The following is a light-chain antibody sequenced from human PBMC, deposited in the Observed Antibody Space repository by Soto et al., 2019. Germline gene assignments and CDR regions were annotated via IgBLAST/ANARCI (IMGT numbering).Light chain of an antibody. CDR3: HQYYSSPYT. J-gene: IGKJ2*01. CDR1: QSVLYSSNNKNY. Sequence: IVMTQSPDSLAVSLGERATINCKSSQSVLYSSNNKNYLAWYQQKPGQPPKLLIYWASTRESGVPDRFSGSGSGTDFTLSISSLQAEDLAVYYCHQYYSSPYTFGQGTKLEIK. CDR2: WAS. V-gene: IGKV4-1*01.